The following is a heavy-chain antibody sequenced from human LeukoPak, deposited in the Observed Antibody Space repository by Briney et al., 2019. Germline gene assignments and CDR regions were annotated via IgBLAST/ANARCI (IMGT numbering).Heavy chain of an antibody. CDR2: INHRGST. J-gene: IGHJ4*02. D-gene: IGHD3-22*01. CDR3: ASDYYDSSGYYFRPSSLPHY. V-gene: IGHV4-34*01. CDR1: GGSFSGFF. Sequence: SETLSLTCVVFGGSFSGFFWSWIRQPPGKGLEWIGEINHRGSTNYNPSLKSRVTISADTSKNQFSLKLNSVTAADTAVYYCASDYYDSSGYYFRPSSLPHYWGQGTLVSVSS.